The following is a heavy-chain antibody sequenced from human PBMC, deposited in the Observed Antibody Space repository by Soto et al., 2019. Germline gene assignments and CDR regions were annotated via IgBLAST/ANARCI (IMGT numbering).Heavy chain of an antibody. CDR2: IYYSGST. J-gene: IGHJ4*02. CDR3: AKAISDYYAPSDY. Sequence: SETLSLTCTVSGGSIRSSTYYWGWIRQPPGKGLEWIGSIYYSGSTHYNPSLKSRVTMSVDTSTNQFSLYLQMNGLRGDDTAIYYCAKAISDYYAPSDYWGQGTQVTVSS. V-gene: IGHV4-39*07. D-gene: IGHD3-22*01. CDR1: GGSIRSSTYY.